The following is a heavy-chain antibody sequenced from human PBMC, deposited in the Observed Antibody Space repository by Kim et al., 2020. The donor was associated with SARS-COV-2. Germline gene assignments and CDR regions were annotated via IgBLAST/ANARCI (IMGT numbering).Heavy chain of an antibody. D-gene: IGHD3-22*01. CDR3: ARDPTDSSGYYFDY. Sequence: SETLSLTCAVSGGSISSSNWWSWVRQPPGKGLEWIGEIYHSGSTNYNPSLKSRVTISVDKSKNQFSLKLSSVTAADTAVYYCARDPTDSSGYYFDYWGQGTLVTVSS. CDR2: IYHSGST. J-gene: IGHJ4*02. V-gene: IGHV4-4*02. CDR1: GGSISSSNW.